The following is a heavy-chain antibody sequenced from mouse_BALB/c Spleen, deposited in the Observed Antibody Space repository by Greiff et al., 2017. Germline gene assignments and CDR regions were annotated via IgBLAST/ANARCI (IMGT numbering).Heavy chain of an antibody. CDR3: ARHEGLREAWFAY. J-gene: IGHJ3*01. CDR1: GFAFSSYD. Sequence: DVHLVESGGGLVKPGGSLKLSCAASGFAFSSYDMSWVRQTPEKRLEWVAYISSGGGSTYYPDTVKGRFTISRDNAKNTLYLQMSSLKSEDTAMYYCARHEGLREAWFAYWGQGTLVTVSA. V-gene: IGHV5-12-1*01. D-gene: IGHD2-4*01. CDR2: ISSGGGST.